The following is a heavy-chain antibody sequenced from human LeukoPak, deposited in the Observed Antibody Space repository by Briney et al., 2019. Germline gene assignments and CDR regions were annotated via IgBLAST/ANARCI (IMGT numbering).Heavy chain of an antibody. CDR2: IYPGDSDT. D-gene: IGHD1-1*01. Sequence: GESLKISCKGSGYSFTSYWIGWVRQMPGKGLACMGIIYPGDSDTRYSPSFQGQVTISADKSISTAYLQWSSLRASDTAIYYCARHETGPYLDYWGQGTLVTVSS. V-gene: IGHV5-51*01. J-gene: IGHJ4*02. CDR3: ARHETGPYLDY. CDR1: GYSFTSYW.